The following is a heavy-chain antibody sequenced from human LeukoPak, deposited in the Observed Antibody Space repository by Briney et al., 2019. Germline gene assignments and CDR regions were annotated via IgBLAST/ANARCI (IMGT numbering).Heavy chain of an antibody. V-gene: IGHV3-30*02. J-gene: IGHJ4*02. CDR2: IRYDGSNK. D-gene: IGHD3-22*01. Sequence: PGGSLRLSCAASGFTFSSYGMHWVRQAPGKGLEWVAFIRYDGSNKYYADSVKGRFTISRDNSKNTLYLQMNSLRAEDTAVYYCAKGVSSGYPLFDYWGQGTLVTVSS. CDR3: AKGVSSGYPLFDY. CDR1: GFTFSSYG.